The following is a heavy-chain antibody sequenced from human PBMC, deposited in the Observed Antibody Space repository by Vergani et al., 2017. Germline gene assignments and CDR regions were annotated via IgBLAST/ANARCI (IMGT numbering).Heavy chain of an antibody. Sequence: QVQLVESGGGVVQPGRSLRLSCAASGFTFSSYAMHWVRQAPGKGLEWVAVISYDGSNKYYADSVKGRFTISRDNSKNTLYLQMNSLRAEDTAVYYCARGRQYTRYYYYYYMDVWGKGTTVTVSS. J-gene: IGHJ6*03. CDR3: ARGRQYTRYYYYYYMDV. CDR1: GFTFSSYA. D-gene: IGHD1-1*01. CDR2: ISYDGSNK. V-gene: IGHV3-30-3*01.